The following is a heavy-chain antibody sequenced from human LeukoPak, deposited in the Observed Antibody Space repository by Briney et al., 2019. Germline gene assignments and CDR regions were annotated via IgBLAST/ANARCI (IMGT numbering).Heavy chain of an antibody. V-gene: IGHV3-30*03. CDR1: GFTFSSYG. CDR2: ISYDGSNK. J-gene: IGHJ4*02. D-gene: IGHD6-19*01. CDR3: ARHIAVADYFDY. Sequence: HTGGSLRLSCAASGFTFSSYGMHWVRQAPGKGLEWVAVISYDGSNKYYADSVKGRFTISRDNSKNTLYLQMNSLRAEDTAVYYCARHIAVADYFDYWGQGTLVTVSS.